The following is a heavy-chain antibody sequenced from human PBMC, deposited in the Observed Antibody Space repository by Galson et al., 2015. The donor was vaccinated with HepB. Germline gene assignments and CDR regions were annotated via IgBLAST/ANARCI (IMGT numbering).Heavy chain of an antibody. Sequence: QSGAEVKKPGESQRISCKASGSSYTSYWIGWVRQMPGKGLEWMGVIYPRDSDTRYTPPFQGQVTISADKSLSTAYLQWSSLKASDSAMYYCARVATVADYWGQGTLVTVSS. D-gene: IGHD4-23*01. V-gene: IGHV5-51*01. CDR3: ARVATVADY. CDR1: GSSYTSYW. J-gene: IGHJ4*02. CDR2: IYPRDSDT.